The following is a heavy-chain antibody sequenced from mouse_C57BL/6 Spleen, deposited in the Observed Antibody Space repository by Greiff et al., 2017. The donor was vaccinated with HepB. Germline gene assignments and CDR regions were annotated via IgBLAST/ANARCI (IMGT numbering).Heavy chain of an antibody. CDR3: ARLSRYSNYGWYFDV. CDR1: GYTFTSYW. Sequence: QVQLQQPGAELVRPGSSVKLSCKASGYTFTSYWMHWVKQRPIQGLEWIGNIDPSDSETHYNQKFKDKATLTVDKSSSTAYMQLSSLTSEDSAVYYCARLSRYSNYGWYFDVWGTGTTVTVSS. J-gene: IGHJ1*03. CDR2: IDPSDSET. D-gene: IGHD2-5*01. V-gene: IGHV1-52*01.